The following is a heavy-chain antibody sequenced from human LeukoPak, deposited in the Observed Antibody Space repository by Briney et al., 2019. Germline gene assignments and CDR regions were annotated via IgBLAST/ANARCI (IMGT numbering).Heavy chain of an antibody. Sequence: WASVKVSCKASGYTFTGYYMHWVRQAPGQGLEWMGWINPSSGGTNYAQKFQGRVTMTRDTSISTAYMELSRLRSDDTAVYYCARVGSGYSSGWYLDWGQGTLVTVSS. CDR2: INPSSGGT. V-gene: IGHV1-2*02. CDR3: ARVGSGYSSGWYLD. J-gene: IGHJ4*02. CDR1: GYTFTGYY. D-gene: IGHD6-19*01.